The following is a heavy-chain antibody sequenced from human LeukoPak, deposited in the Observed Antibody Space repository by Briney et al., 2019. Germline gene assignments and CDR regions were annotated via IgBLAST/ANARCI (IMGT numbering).Heavy chain of an antibody. Sequence: GGSLRLSCAASGFTVSSNYMNWVRQAPGKGLEWVSVIYGGGNIYYADSVKGRFTISRDNSKNTLYLQMNSLRAEDTAVYYCARGAGYNYPYYFDYWGQGTPVTVSS. V-gene: IGHV3-53*01. J-gene: IGHJ4*02. CDR3: ARGAGYNYPYYFDY. CDR1: GFTVSSNY. D-gene: IGHD5-24*01. CDR2: IYGGGNI.